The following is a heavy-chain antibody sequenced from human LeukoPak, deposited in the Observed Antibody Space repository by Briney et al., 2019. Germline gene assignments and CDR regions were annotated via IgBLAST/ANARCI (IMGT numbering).Heavy chain of an antibody. Sequence: GASVKVSCKASGYTFTGYYMHWVRQAPGQGLEWMGWINPSSGGTNYAQKFQDRVTMTRDTSISTAYMELSRLRSDDTAVYYCARVDRSYDSSGYYRYWGQGTLVTVSS. V-gene: IGHV1-2*02. D-gene: IGHD3-22*01. J-gene: IGHJ4*02. CDR2: INPSSGGT. CDR1: GYTFTGYY. CDR3: ARVDRSYDSSGYYRY.